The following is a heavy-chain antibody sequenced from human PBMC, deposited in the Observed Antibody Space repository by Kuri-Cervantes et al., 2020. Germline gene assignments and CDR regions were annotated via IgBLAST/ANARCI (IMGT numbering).Heavy chain of an antibody. V-gene: IGHV1-2*02. D-gene: IGHD3-10*01. J-gene: IGHJ4*02. Sequence: ASVKVSCKASGYTLSGYYLHWVRQAPGQGLEWMGWINPNSGATDYAQKLQGRVTMTRDTSIATAYMVLSSLRSDDTAVYYCARGGNSGNHIPLYFDFWDQGALVTVSS. CDR1: GYTLSGYY. CDR2: INPNSGAT. CDR3: ARGGNSGNHIPLYFDF.